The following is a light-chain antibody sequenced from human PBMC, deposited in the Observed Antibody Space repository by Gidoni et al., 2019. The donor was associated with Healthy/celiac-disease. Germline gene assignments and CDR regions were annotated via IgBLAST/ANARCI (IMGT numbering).Light chain of an antibody. Sequence: DIVVTQTPLSLSVTPGQSASISCKSCPSLLHSDGKTTLYWYLQKPSQSPQQLIYEVSRRFAGVPDRVSGSGSGRECTLKISRVEAEDVAFYYCMGDIHPVTFGGGTKVEIK. J-gene: IGKJ4*01. V-gene: IGKV2-29*02. CDR2: EVS. CDR3: MGDIHPVT. CDR1: PSLLHSDGKTT.